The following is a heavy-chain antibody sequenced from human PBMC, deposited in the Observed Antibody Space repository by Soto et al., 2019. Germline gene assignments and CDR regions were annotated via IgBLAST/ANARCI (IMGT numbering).Heavy chain of an antibody. D-gene: IGHD6-19*01. CDR2: IEYSGRT. V-gene: IGHV4-39*01. CDR1: GGSISTSDYY. J-gene: IGHJ5*02. CDR3: ARNGYSSLSDWFDP. Sequence: SETLSLTCTVFGGSISTSDYYWGWIRQPPGKGLEWIGSIEYSGRTYYNPSLKSRATISIDTSKNQFSLKLTSVTAADTAVYYCARNGYSSLSDWFDPWGQGTQVTVSS.